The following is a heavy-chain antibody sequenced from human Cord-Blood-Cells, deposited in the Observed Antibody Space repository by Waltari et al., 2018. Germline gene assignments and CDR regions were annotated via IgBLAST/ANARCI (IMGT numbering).Heavy chain of an antibody. D-gene: IGHD1-20*01. J-gene: IGHJ4*02. CDR2: IYSGGST. CDR3: ARDLPSRDYKGDY. CDR1: GFTVSSNY. V-gene: IGHV3-53*01. Sequence: EVQLVESGGGLIQPGGSLRLSCAASGFTVSSNYMSWVRQAPGKGLGWVAVIYSGGSTYYADSVKGRFTISRDNSKNTLYLQMNSRRAEDTAAYYCARDLPSRDYKGDYWGQGTLVTVSS.